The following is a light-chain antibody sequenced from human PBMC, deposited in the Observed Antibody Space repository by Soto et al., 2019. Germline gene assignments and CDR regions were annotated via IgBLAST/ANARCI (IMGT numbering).Light chain of an antibody. V-gene: IGKV3-20*01. CDR2: GAS. J-gene: IGKJ3*01. Sequence: PGERATLSCRASQSVNLNYLAWYQQKPGQAPRLLIYGASSRATGIPDRFSGSGSGTEFTLTVSRLEPEDFAVYYCQRYGRSPFTFGPGTKVDIK. CDR1: QSVNLNY. CDR3: QRYGRSPFT.